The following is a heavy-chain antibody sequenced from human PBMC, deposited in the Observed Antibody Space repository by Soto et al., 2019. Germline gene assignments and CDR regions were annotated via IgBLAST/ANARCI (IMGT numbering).Heavy chain of an antibody. D-gene: IGHD5-12*01. Sequence: SETLSLTCLVSGGSINNSTYYWGWIRQHTGKGLEWIGSIYYSGATYYNPSLRSRITISMDRSKNHFSLKLTSVTAADTAIYYCAPVGIGTTTVDYWGQGTLVTVSS. CDR1: GGSINNSTYY. CDR3: APVGIGTTTVDY. J-gene: IGHJ4*02. CDR2: IYYSGAT. V-gene: IGHV4-39*02.